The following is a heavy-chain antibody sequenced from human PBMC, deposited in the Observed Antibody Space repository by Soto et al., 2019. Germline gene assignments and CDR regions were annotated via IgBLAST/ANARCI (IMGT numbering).Heavy chain of an antibody. CDR3: GHRLSILSDFHY. D-gene: IGHD2-15*01. V-gene: IGHV2-5*02. CDR2: IYWDDDK. Sequence: QITLKESGPTLVKPRQTLTLTYTFSGFSLSTSGESVGWIRQPPGKALEWLALIYWDDDKRYSPSLKSRLTITKDTSKNQVVLTMTNMDPVDTATYYCGHRLSILSDFHYWGQGILVSVSS. CDR1: GFSLSTSGES. J-gene: IGHJ4*02.